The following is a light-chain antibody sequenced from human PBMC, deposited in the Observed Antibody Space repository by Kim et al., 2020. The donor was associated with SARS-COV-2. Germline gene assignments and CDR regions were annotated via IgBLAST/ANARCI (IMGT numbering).Light chain of an antibody. V-gene: IGKV1-39*01. Sequence: SFVGDRVTLTCRTSQSIGTYLNLYQQKPEKAPKLLIYTASTLQSGLPSRFSGSGSGTDFSLSISSLPPADFATHSRQQSHFIPINFGLETRLEI. CDR2: TAS. CDR1: QSIGTY. J-gene: IGKJ5*01. CDR3: QQSHFIPIN.